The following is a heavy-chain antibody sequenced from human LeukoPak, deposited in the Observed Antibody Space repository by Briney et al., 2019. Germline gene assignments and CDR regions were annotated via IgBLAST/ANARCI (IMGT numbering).Heavy chain of an antibody. J-gene: IGHJ4*02. CDR2: IYYSGST. D-gene: IGHD6-19*01. V-gene: IGHV4-61*08. Sequence: PSETLSLTCTVSGGSISSGGYYWSWIRQHPGKGLEWIGYIYYSGSTNYNPSLKSRVTISVDTSKNQFSLTLGSVTAADTAVYYCARGTSQWPARVDYWGQGTLVTVSS. CDR1: GGSISSGGYY. CDR3: ARGTSQWPARVDY.